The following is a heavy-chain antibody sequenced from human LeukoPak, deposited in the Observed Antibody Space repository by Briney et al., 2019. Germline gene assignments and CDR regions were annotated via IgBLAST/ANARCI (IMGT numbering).Heavy chain of an antibody. CDR3: ARDRGAVAGTRGLFDY. D-gene: IGHD6-19*01. CDR1: RGSTTSYS. J-gene: IGHJ4*02. CDR2: IYYSGST. V-gene: IGHV4-59*01. Sequence: SETLSLTPTHPRGSTTSYSRSWIRPPPGKRLGWIGYIYYSGSTNYNPSLQRRANISVHTSTNQISRKLSSATAADTAVYYFARDRGAVAGTRGLFDYWGQGTLGTVSS.